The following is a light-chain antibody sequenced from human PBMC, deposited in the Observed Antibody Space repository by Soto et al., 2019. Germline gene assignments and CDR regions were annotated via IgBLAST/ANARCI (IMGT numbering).Light chain of an antibody. CDR1: QSISSN. V-gene: IGKV3-15*01. CDR3: QQHNDWPPWT. Sequence: EIVMTQSPATLSVSPGERATLSCRASQSISSNLAWYQQKPGQAPRLLIYRTSTRATGVPARFSGTGSGGTEFTLTISSLQSEDFAVYYCQQHNDWPPWTFGQGTRVEIK. J-gene: IGKJ1*01. CDR2: RTS.